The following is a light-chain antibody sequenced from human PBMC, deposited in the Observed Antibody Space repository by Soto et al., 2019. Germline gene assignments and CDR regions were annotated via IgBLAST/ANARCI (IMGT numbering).Light chain of an antibody. J-gene: IGKJ3*01. CDR3: LQYDTYPRT. CDR1: QGIRSH. V-gene: IGKV1-16*02. CDR2: VAS. Sequence: DIQMTQSPSSLSASVGDRVIITCRASQGIRSHLAWFPKKPGKAPKSLIYVASTLQSGVPSKFSGSGSGTDFTLTINSLQPEDFATYYCLQYDTYPRTFGPGTKVYIK.